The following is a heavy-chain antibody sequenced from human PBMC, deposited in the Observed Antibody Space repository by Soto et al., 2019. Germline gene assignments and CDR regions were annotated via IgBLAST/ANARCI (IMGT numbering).Heavy chain of an antibody. V-gene: IGHV1-69*13. J-gene: IGHJ6*02. CDR1: GGTFSTYA. CDR2: IIPIFGTA. Sequence: SVKVSCKASGGTFSTYAISCVLQSPLQGLEWVGGIIPIFGTANYAQKFQGRVTITADESTSTAYMELSSLRSDDTAVYYCARDFQGNGKSTYGMDVWGQGTTVTVSS. CDR3: ARDFQGNGKSTYGMDV.